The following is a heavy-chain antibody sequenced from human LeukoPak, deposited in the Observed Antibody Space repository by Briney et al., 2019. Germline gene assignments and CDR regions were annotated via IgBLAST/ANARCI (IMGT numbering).Heavy chain of an antibody. J-gene: IGHJ4*02. Sequence: GASVKVSCKASGYTFTGYYMHWLRQAPGQGLEWMGWINPNSGGTNYAQKFQGRVTMTRDTSISTAYMELSRLRSDDTAVYYCARSPGIAAAGIFIVGEFDYWGQGTLVTVSS. CDR1: GYTFTGYY. V-gene: IGHV1-2*02. D-gene: IGHD6-13*01. CDR3: ARSPGIAAAGIFIVGEFDY. CDR2: INPNSGGT.